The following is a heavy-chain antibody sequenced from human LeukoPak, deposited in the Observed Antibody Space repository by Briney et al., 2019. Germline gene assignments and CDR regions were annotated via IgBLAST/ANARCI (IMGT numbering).Heavy chain of an antibody. CDR2: IKKDGSAK. CDR3: GRGSGAPDC. V-gene: IGHV3-7*04. D-gene: IGHD2-21*01. J-gene: IGHJ4*02. CDR1: GFTFSSYW. Sequence: PGGSLRLSCTASGFTFSSYWMNWVRQAPGKRLEWVAGIKKDGSAKFYVDSVKGRFTISRDNTKNSLYLQMNSLGVEDTAVYYCGRGSGAPDCWGQGTLVTVSS.